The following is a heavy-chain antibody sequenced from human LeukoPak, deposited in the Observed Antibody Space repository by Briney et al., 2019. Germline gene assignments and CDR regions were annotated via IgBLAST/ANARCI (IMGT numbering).Heavy chain of an antibody. CDR3: AREHTYGVHNAFDI. Sequence: LGASVKVSCKASGYTFTGYYIYWVRQAPGQGLEWMGWINPNSGDTKYAQNFQGRVTMTRDTSITTAYVEVSRLRSDDTAIYYCAREHTYGVHNAFDIWGQGTMATVSS. CDR2: INPNSGDT. V-gene: IGHV1-2*03. J-gene: IGHJ3*02. D-gene: IGHD5-18*01. CDR1: GYTFTGYY.